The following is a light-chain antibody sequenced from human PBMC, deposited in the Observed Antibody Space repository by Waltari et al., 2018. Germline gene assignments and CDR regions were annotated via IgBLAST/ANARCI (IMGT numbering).Light chain of an antibody. CDR2: QDT. CDR1: RLGDKV. V-gene: IGLV3-1*01. CDR3: QTWDGSTAV. J-gene: IGLJ3*02. Sequence: SYELTQPPSVSVSPGKTVSTTCSGDRLGDKVASWYQQKPGQSPVMVIYQDTQRPSGIPERFSGSNSGNTATLTISGTQIMDEADYYCQTWDGSTAVFGGGTKVTVL.